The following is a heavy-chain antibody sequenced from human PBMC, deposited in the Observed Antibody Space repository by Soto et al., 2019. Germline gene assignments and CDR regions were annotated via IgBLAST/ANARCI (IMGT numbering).Heavy chain of an antibody. V-gene: IGHV3-23*01. CDR3: AKGPYSSSSRVAHYYYYYGMDV. Sequence: GGSLRLSCAASGFTFSSYAMSWVRQAPGKGLEWVSAISGSGGSTYYADSVKGRFTISRDNSKNTLYLQMNSLRAEDTAVYYCAKGPYSSSSRVAHYYYYYGMDVWGQGTTVTVSS. CDR2: ISGSGGST. D-gene: IGHD6-6*01. J-gene: IGHJ6*02. CDR1: GFTFSSYA.